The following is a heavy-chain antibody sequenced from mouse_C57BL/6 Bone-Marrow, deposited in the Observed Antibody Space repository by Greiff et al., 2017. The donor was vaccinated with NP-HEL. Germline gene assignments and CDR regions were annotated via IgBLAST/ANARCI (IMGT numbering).Heavy chain of an antibody. D-gene: IGHD1-1*01. CDR2: IWSGGST. J-gene: IGHJ4*01. CDR1: GFSLTSYG. CDR3: ARNEGKLPYYYAMDY. V-gene: IGHV2-2*01. Sequence: QVQLKESGPGLVQPSQSLSITCTVSGFSLTSYGVHWVRQSPGKGLEWLGVIWSGGSTDYHAAFISRLSISKDNSKSQVFFKMNSLQADDTAIYYCARNEGKLPYYYAMDYWGQGTSVTVSS.